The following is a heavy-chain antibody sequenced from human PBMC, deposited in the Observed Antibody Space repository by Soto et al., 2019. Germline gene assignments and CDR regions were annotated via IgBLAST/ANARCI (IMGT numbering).Heavy chain of an antibody. V-gene: IGHV4-59*01. CDR2: IYYSGST. D-gene: IGHD3-10*01. Sequence: SETLSLTCTVSGGSIGYYYWSWIRQPPGKGLEWIGYIYYSGSTTYNPSLKSRVTISVDTSKNKFFLKLSSVTAADTAGYYCARCYGSGSYYHGLFAHWGQRTLVPLSS. CDR3: ARCYGSGSYYHGLFAH. J-gene: IGHJ4*02. CDR1: GGSIGYYY.